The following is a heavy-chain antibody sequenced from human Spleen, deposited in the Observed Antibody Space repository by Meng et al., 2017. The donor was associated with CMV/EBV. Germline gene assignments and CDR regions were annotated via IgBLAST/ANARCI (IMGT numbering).Heavy chain of an antibody. CDR3: ARDLRYYESSGPIDY. D-gene: IGHD3-22*01. CDR2: INPNSGGT. CDR1: GYTFTGYY. J-gene: IGHJ4*02. Sequence: GGSLRLSCKASGYTFTGYYMHWVRQAPGQGLEWMGWINPNSGGTNYAQKFQGRVAMTRGTSISTAYMELSSLRSDDTAVYYCARDLRYYESSGPIDYWGQGTLVTVSS. V-gene: IGHV1-2*02.